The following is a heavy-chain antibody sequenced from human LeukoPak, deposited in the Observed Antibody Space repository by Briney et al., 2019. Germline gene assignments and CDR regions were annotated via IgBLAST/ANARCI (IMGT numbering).Heavy chain of an antibody. CDR1: GYTFTGYY. CDR3: ARSRSLTGTTAWLPYYYYYGMDV. J-gene: IGHJ6*02. V-gene: IGHV1-2*02. D-gene: IGHD1-7*01. Sequence: ASVKVSCKASGYTFTGYYMHWVRQAPGQGLEWMGWINPNSGGTNYAQKLQGRVTMTTDTSTSTAYMELRSLRSDDTAVYYCARSRSLTGTTAWLPYYYYYGMDVWGQGTTVTVSS. CDR2: INPNSGGT.